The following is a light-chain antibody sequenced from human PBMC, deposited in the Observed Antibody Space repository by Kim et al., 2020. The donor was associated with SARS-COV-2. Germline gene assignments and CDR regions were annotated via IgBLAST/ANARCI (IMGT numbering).Light chain of an antibody. V-gene: IGLV1-44*01. CDR3: AAWDDSLNGLV. CDR1: IFNIGSHP. CDR2: TND. J-gene: IGLJ2*01. Sequence: GQGVTISCSGDIFNIGSHPVHWYQQFPQTTPKLLIHTNDQRPSGVPDRFSGSKSGTSASLAISGLQSADEADYYCAAWDDSLNGLVFGGGTKVTVL.